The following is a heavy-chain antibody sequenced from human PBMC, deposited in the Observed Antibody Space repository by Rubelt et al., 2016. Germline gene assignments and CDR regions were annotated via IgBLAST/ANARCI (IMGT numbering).Heavy chain of an antibody. D-gene: IGHD2-21*02. CDR2: IYYSGST. CDR3: ARDARDHYGMDV. CDR1: GGSFSGYY. V-gene: IGHV4-34*11. J-gene: IGHJ6*02. Sequence: QVQLQQWGAGLLKPSETLSLTCAVYGGSFSGYYWSWIRQPPGKGLEWIGYIYYSGSTNYNPSLKSRVTISRDTSKNQFSLKLSSVTAADTAVYYCARDARDHYGMDVWGQGTTVTVSS.